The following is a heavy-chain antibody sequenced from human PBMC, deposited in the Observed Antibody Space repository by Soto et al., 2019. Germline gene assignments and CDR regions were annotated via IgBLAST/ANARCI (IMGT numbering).Heavy chain of an antibody. V-gene: IGHV3-23*01. CDR1: GFTFSSYV. CDR3: AKDCSGGSCFSGY. Sequence: SLRLSCAASGFTFSSYVMSWVRQAPGKGLEWVSSITNGGGGAYYADSVKGRFTISRDNSKNTLYLQMNSLRAEDTAVYYCAKDCSGGSCFSGYWGQGTLVTVSS. CDR2: ITNGGGGA. D-gene: IGHD2-15*01. J-gene: IGHJ4*02.